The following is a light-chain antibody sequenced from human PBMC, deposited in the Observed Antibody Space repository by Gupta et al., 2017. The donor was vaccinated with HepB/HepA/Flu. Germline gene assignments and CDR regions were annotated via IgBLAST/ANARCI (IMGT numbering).Light chain of an antibody. J-gene: IGLJ2*01. V-gene: IGLV2-18*02. CDR1: RNDVGSYNP. Sequence: QSAPPQPPSWSCSPDQSVANSCTGTRNDVGSYNPFSGYQQPPGSAPKLIIYEVTHRPSRVPDRFSGSKSGNTASRTISGLQAEDEADYFCRSYTTIGPVGVVGGGTTLTVL. CDR2: EVT. CDR3: RSYTTIGPVGV.